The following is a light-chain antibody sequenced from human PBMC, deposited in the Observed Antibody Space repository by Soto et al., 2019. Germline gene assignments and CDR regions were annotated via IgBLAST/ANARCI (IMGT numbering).Light chain of an antibody. J-gene: IGLJ3*02. CDR1: RSDVGSYNL. V-gene: IGLV2-23*01. CDR3: CSYAGSSTFWV. Sequence: QSALTQPASVYGSPGQSITISCTGTRSDVGSYNLVSWYQQHPGKAPKLMIYEGSKRPSGVSNRFSGSKSGNTASLTISGLQAEDEADYYCCSYAGSSTFWVFGGGTKVTVL. CDR2: EGS.